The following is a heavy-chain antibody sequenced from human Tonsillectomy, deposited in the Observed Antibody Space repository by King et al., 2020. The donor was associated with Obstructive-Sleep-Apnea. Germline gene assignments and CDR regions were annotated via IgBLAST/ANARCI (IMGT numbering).Heavy chain of an antibody. V-gene: IGHV3-48*04. CDR3: ARKSGYDLNYYYGMDV. CDR2: ISSSSSTI. CDR1: GFTFSSYS. D-gene: IGHD5-12*01. J-gene: IGHJ6*02. Sequence: VQLVESGGGLVQPGGSLRLSCAASGFTFSSYSMNWVRQAPGKGLEWVSYISSSSSTIYYADSVKGRFTISRDNAKNSLYLQMNSLRAEDTAVYYCARKSGYDLNYYYGMDVWGQGTTVTVSS.